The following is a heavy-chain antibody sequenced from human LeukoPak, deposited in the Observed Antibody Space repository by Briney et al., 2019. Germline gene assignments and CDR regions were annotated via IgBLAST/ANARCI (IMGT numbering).Heavy chain of an antibody. Sequence: GGSLRFSCAASGFTFDDYGMSWVRQAPGRGLEWVSGINWNGGSTGYADSVKGRFTISRDNAKNSLSLEMNSLRAEDTAFYYCARRMGAYYYMDVWGTGTTVTVSS. CDR1: GFTFDDYG. V-gene: IGHV3-20*04. D-gene: IGHD3-16*01. CDR2: INWNGGST. J-gene: IGHJ6*03. CDR3: ARRMGAYYYMDV.